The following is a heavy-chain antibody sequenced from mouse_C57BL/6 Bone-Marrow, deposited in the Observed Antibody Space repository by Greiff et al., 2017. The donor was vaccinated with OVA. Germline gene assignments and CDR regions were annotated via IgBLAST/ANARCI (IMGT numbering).Heavy chain of an antibody. CDR2: IYPRSGNT. Sequence: VQLQESGAELARPGASVSLSCKASGYTFTSYGISWVKQSTGQGLEWIGVIYPRSGNTYYNEKFKGKATLTADKSSSTAYMELRSLTSEDAAGYFCARVRRLRYYFDYWGQGTTLTVSS. J-gene: IGHJ2*01. CDR1: GYTFTSYG. D-gene: IGHD3-2*02. V-gene: IGHV1-81*01. CDR3: ARVRRLRYYFDY.